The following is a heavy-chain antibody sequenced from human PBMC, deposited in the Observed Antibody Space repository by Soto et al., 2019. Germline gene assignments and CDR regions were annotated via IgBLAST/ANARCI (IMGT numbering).Heavy chain of an antibody. D-gene: IGHD2-15*01. CDR1: GYTFTDYW. V-gene: IGHV5-10-1*01. J-gene: IGHJ4*02. CDR2: LDPKDSYT. Sequence: GESLKISCRASGYTFTDYWISWVRQMPGKGLEWVGRLDPKDSYTNYSPSFQGHVSISSDQPLNTAHLPWSSLKTSDTAIYYCARVRIRDSGMVEFDYWGLGTLVTVYS. CDR3: ARVRIRDSGMVEFDY.